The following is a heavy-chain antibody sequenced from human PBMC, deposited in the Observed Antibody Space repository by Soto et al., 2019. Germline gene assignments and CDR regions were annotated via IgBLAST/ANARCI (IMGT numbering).Heavy chain of an antibody. CDR3: ARESEDLTSNFDY. CDR1: GFTFTRYS. J-gene: IGHJ4*02. CDR2: ISSTTNYI. V-gene: IGHV3-21*06. Sequence: GGSLRLSCAASGFTFTRYSMNWVRQAPGKGPEWVSSISSTTNYIYYGDSMKGRFTISRDNAKNSLYLEMNSLRAEDTAVYYCARESEDLTSNFDYWGQGTLVTVLL.